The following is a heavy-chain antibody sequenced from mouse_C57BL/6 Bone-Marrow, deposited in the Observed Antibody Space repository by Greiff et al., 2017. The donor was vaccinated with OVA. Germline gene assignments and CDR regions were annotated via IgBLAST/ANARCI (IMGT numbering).Heavy chain of an antibody. Sequence: VQLQQSGPELVKPGASVKISCKASGYAFSSSWMNWVKQRPGKGLEWIGRIYPGDGDTNYNGKFKGKATLTADKSSSTAYMELNSLTSEDSAVYYCARTPYYYGSAWFAYWGQGTLVTVSA. D-gene: IGHD1-1*01. CDR3: ARTPYYYGSAWFAY. CDR2: IYPGDGDT. J-gene: IGHJ3*01. V-gene: IGHV1-82*01. CDR1: GYAFSSSW.